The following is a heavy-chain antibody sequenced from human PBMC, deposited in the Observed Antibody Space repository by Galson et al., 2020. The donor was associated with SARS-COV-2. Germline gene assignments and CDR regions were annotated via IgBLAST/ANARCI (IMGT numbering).Heavy chain of an antibody. CDR1: GYTFTAYF. J-gene: IGHJ4*02. V-gene: IGHV1-2*02. Sequence: ASVKVSCKTSGYTFTAYFLHWVRQAPGQGPEWVGWINPYTGDTHLARKFQGRVTLTRDTSSKTAYVELSRLRSDDTAVYFCARDKKSSGSYGQFFDYWGQGSLVTVSS. CDR3: ARDKKSSGSYGQFFDY. CDR2: INPYTGDT. D-gene: IGHD3-22*01.